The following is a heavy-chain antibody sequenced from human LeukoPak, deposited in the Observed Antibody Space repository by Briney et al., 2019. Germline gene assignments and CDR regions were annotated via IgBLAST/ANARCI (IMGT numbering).Heavy chain of an antibody. D-gene: IGHD2-15*01. CDR1: GYSISSGYY. J-gene: IGHJ5*02. CDR3: AGTRRYCSGGSCYNWFDP. V-gene: IGHV4-38-2*01. Sequence: SETLSLTCAVSGYSISSGYYWGWIRQPPGKGLEWIGSIYHSGSTYYNPSLKSRVTISVDTSKNQFSLNLNSVTAADTAVYYCAGTRRYCSGGSCYNWFDPWGQGTLVTVSS. CDR2: IYHSGST.